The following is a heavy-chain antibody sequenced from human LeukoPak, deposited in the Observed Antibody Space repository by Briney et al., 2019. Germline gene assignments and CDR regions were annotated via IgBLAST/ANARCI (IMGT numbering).Heavy chain of an antibody. D-gene: IGHD4-17*01. CDR3: ARDSTVTTFRGCVDP. Sequence: ASVKVSCKASGYTFTNYYVHWVRQAPGQGLEWMGVINPSGGSTNYAQRFQGRVTMTRDTSTSTVYMELSSLRSEDTAVYYCARDSTVTTFRGCVDPWGQGTLVTVSS. V-gene: IGHV1-46*01. J-gene: IGHJ5*02. CDR1: GYTFTNYY. CDR2: INPSGGST.